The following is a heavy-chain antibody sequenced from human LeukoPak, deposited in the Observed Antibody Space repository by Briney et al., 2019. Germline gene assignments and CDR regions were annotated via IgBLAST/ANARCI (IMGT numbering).Heavy chain of an antibody. CDR1: GFTFSGYG. CDR2: ISYDGSNK. J-gene: IGHJ3*02. D-gene: IGHD3-22*01. V-gene: IGHV3-30*12. Sequence: GGSLRLSCAASGFTFSGYGMHWVRQAPGKGLEWVAVISYDGSNKYYADSVKGRFTISRDNSKNTLYLQMNSLRAEDTAVYYCARGGGRYYYDSSDPPGAFDIWGQGTMVTVSS. CDR3: ARGGGRYYYDSSDPPGAFDI.